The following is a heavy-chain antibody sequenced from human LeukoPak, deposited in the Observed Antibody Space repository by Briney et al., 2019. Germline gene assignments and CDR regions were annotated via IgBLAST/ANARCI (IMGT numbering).Heavy chain of an antibody. CDR3: ARESRVFIGDGYFLDS. Sequence: PSETLSLTCTASLVSISSYYWSWIRQPAGKGLEWIGRLYIGRDTDYNPSLKSRVTMSADTSNSQFSLRLTSVTAADTAVYYCARESRVFIGDGYFLDSWGPGTLITVSS. D-gene: IGHD3-22*01. J-gene: IGHJ4*02. CDR1: LVSISSYY. CDR2: LYIGRDT. V-gene: IGHV4-4*07.